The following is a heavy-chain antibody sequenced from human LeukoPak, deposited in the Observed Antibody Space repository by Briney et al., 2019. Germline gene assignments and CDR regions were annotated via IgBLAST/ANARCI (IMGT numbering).Heavy chain of an antibody. CDR1: GGSISSYY. CDR2: IYYSGST. D-gene: IGHD2-21*02. Sequence: PSETLSLTCTVSGGSISSYYWSWIRQPPGKGLEWIGYIYYSGSTNYNPSLKSRVTISVDTSKNQFSLKLSSVTAADTAVYYCARSYCGGDCSDAFDIWGQGTMVTVSS. V-gene: IGHV4-59*01. CDR3: ARSYCGGDCSDAFDI. J-gene: IGHJ3*02.